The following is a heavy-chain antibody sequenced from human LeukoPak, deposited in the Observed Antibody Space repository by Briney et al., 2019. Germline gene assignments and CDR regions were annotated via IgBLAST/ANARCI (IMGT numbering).Heavy chain of an antibody. Sequence: GASVKVSCKAFGYTFTSHTITWVRQAPGQGLEWMGWITTYNGDTNYAQKLQGRVTMTTDTSTSTAYMELRSLRSDDTAVYYCAKDSHWILFDDWGQGTLVTVSS. CDR3: AKDSHWILFDD. CDR2: ITTYNGDT. CDR1: GYTFTSHT. J-gene: IGHJ4*02. V-gene: IGHV1-18*01. D-gene: IGHD2-2*03.